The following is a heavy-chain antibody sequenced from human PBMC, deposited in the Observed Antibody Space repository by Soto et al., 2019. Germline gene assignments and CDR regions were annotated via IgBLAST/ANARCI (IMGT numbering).Heavy chain of an antibody. CDR2: ISGSGGTT. Sequence: EVQLLESGGGLVQPGGSLRLSCAASGFTFSSYAMSWVRQAPGKGLEWVAAISGSGGTTYYADSVKGRCTISRDKSKNTLYLQRNSLRAEDTAVYYCAKCSRSSYYDSSGYHWGQGTRVTVSS. V-gene: IGHV3-23*01. CDR1: GFTFSSYA. J-gene: IGHJ4*02. CDR3: AKCSRSSYYDSSGYH. D-gene: IGHD3-22*01.